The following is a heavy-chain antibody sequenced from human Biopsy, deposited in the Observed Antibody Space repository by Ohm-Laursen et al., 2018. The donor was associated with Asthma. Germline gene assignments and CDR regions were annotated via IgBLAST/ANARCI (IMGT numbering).Heavy chain of an antibody. J-gene: IGHJ2*01. CDR3: ARGGYCSGGDCYLRRPSYPVSYFDL. V-gene: IGHV4-34*01. CDR1: GGSFSGHY. D-gene: IGHD2-15*01. Sequence: PSDTLSLTCAVYGGSFSGHYWTWIRQPPGKGLEWIGEIIHSGNTNYNRSLKSRVTMSVDTPKNQFSLKLTSVTVADTAVYYCARGGYCSGGDCYLRRPSYPVSYFDLWGRGTLVTVSS. CDR2: IIHSGNT.